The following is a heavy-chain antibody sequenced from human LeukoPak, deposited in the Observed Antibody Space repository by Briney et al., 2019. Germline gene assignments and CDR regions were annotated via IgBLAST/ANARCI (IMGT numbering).Heavy chain of an antibody. J-gene: IGHJ4*02. V-gene: IGHV3-7*01. CDR1: GFTFSSYW. Sequence: GGSLRLSCAASGFTFSSYWMSWVRQAPGKGLEWVANIKQDGSEKYYVDSVKGRFTISRDNAKNSLYLQMNSLRAEDTAVYYCARERFVAVAGRTSGTFDYWGQGTLVTVSS. CDR3: ARERFVAVAGRTSGTFDY. D-gene: IGHD6-19*01. CDR2: IKQDGSEK.